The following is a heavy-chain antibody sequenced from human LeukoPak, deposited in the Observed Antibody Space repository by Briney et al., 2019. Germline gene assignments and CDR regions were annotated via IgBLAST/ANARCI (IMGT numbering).Heavy chain of an antibody. CDR1: GGSISSYY. CDR3: ARQGVAGYSSGWFFDY. CDR2: IYYSGST. V-gene: IGHV4-59*08. Sequence: SETLSLTCTVSGGSISSYYWSWIRQPPGKGLEWIGYIYYSGSTNYNPSLKSRVTISVDPSKNQFSLKLSSVTAADTAVYYCARQGVAGYSSGWFFDYWGQGTLVTVSS. D-gene: IGHD6-25*01. J-gene: IGHJ4*02.